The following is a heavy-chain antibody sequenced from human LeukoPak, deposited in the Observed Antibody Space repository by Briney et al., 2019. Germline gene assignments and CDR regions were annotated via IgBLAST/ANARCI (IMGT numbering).Heavy chain of an antibody. Sequence: SQTLSLTCAISGDXVSKNSVGWHWIRQSPSRGLEWLGRTYYRSKWYIDYALSVKSRITISPDTSKNQFSLQLNSVTPEDTAVYYCARSSSWSWDYWGQGTLVTVSS. V-gene: IGHV6-1*01. CDR3: ARSSSWSWDY. J-gene: IGHJ4*02. D-gene: IGHD2-15*01. CDR1: GDXVSKNSVG. CDR2: TYYRSKWYI.